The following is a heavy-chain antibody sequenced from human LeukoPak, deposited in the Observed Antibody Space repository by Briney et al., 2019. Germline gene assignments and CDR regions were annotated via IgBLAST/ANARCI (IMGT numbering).Heavy chain of an antibody. Sequence: GGSLRLSCAASGFTFSNAWMSWVRQAPGKGLEWVGRIKSKTDGGTTDYAAPVKGRFTISRDDSKNTLYLQMNSLKTEDTAVYYCTTATCSSTSCYPDDAFDIWGQGTMVTVSS. D-gene: IGHD2-2*01. J-gene: IGHJ3*02. CDR3: TTATCSSTSCYPDDAFDI. V-gene: IGHV3-15*01. CDR1: GFTFSNAW. CDR2: IKSKTDGGTT.